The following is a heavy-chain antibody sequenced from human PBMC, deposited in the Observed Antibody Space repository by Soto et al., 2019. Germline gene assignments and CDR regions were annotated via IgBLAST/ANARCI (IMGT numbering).Heavy chain of an antibody. Sequence: QVQLVQSGAEVKKPGASVKVSCKASGYTFTSYGISWVRQAPGQGLEWMGWISAYNGNTNYAQQLQGRVTMTTDTSTSTAYMELRSLRSDDTAVYYCARLQWETIHQYYFDYWGQGTLVTVSS. CDR2: ISAYNGNT. D-gene: IGHD1-26*01. CDR3: ARLQWETIHQYYFDY. V-gene: IGHV1-18*01. CDR1: GYTFTSYG. J-gene: IGHJ4*02.